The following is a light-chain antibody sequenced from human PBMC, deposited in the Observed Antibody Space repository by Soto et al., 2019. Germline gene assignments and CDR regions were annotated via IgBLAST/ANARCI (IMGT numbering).Light chain of an antibody. J-gene: IGLJ2*01. V-gene: IGLV3-27*01. CDR2: KDS. Sequence: SYELTQPYSVSLSPGQTARIPCSGDVLTRKYARWFQQKPGQAPVLLIYKDSERPSGIPERFSGSSSATTVTLTSSGAQVEDEADYYCYSAADSNLVFVGGTKLTVL. CDR1: VLTRKY. CDR3: YSAADSNLV.